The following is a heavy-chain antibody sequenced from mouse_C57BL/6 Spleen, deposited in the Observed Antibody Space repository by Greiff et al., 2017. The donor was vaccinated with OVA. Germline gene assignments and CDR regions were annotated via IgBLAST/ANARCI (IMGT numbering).Heavy chain of an antibody. CDR2: INPNNGGT. J-gene: IGHJ4*01. V-gene: IGHV1-22*01. CDR1: GYTFTDYN. Sequence: EVQPQQSGPELVKPGASVKMSCKASGYTFTDYNMHWVKQSHGKSLEWIGYINPNNGGTSYNQKFKGKATLTVNKSSSTAYMELRSLTSEDSAVYYCARCLPPRGYAMDYWGQGTSVTVSS. CDR3: ARCLPPRGYAMDY.